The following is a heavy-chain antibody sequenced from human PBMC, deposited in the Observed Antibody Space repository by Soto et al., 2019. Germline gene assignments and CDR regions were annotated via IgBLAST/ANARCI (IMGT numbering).Heavy chain of an antibody. V-gene: IGHV1-69*02. CDR2: INPILSMS. J-gene: IGHJ4*02. D-gene: IGHD3-10*01. Sequence: QVQLVQSGADVQRPGSSMRVSCKASGNTFNFYTINWVLQAPGQGLQWMGRINPILSMSNYAPRFQGRVTMTADKSTSTAYMELSSLRSEDTAMYYCATSYGSGYRAFDSWGQGALVTVSS. CDR3: ATSYGSGYRAFDS. CDR1: GNTFNFYT.